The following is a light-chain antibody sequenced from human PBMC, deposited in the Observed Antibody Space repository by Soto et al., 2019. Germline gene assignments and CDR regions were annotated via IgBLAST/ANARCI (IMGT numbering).Light chain of an antibody. Sequence: QSVLTQPRSVSGSPGQSVTICCTATSSDVGGYNYVSWYQQHPGKAPKLMIYDVSKRPSGVPDRFSGSKSGNTASLTISGLQAEDEADYYCCSYAGSYTWVFGGGTKLTVL. CDR2: DVS. J-gene: IGLJ3*02. CDR3: CSYAGSYTWV. V-gene: IGLV2-11*01. CDR1: SSDVGGYNY.